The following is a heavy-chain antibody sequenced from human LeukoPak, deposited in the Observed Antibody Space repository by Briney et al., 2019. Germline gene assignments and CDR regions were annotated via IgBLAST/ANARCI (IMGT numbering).Heavy chain of an antibody. V-gene: IGHV4-30-2*01. J-gene: IGHJ4*02. D-gene: IGHD5-18*01. CDR1: GGSISSGGYS. CDR2: IYHSGST. CDR3: ARVDSYGSLDY. Sequence: SQTLSLTCAVSGGSISSGGYSWSWIRQPPRKGLEWLGYIYHSGSTYYNPSLKSRVTISVDRSKNKFSLKLSSVAAADTAVYYCARVDSYGSLDYWGQGTLVTVSS.